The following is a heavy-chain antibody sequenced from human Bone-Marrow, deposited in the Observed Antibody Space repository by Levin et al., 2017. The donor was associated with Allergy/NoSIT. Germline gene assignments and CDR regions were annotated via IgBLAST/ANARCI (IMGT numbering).Heavy chain of an antibody. V-gene: IGHV1-18*04. D-gene: IGHD3-10*01. CDR3: AREVKIGVRHYWHFDL. J-gene: IGHJ2*01. Sequence: GASVKVSCMASDYTFTDFGINWVRQAPGQGPEWMGWIKINNGNTEYAEKFRGRFIMTTDTSTNTAYMELNGLTSDDTATYYCAREVKIGVRHYWHFDLWGRGTLVTVSA. CDR1: DYTFTDFG. CDR2: IKINNGNT.